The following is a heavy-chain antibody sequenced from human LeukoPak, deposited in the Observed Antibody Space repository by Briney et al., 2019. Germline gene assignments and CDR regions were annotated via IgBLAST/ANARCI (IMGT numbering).Heavy chain of an antibody. Sequence: AGSLRLSCAASGFTFSDYGIHWVRQAPGKGLEWVAVMSYDVSNKYYADSVKGRFTISRDNSKNTLYLQMNSLRTEDTAVYYCAKDTAGYCSGGSCYPYYFDYWGQGTLVTVSS. CDR1: GFTFSDYG. D-gene: IGHD2-15*01. J-gene: IGHJ4*02. CDR2: MSYDVSNK. V-gene: IGHV3-30*18. CDR3: AKDTAGYCSGGSCYPYYFDY.